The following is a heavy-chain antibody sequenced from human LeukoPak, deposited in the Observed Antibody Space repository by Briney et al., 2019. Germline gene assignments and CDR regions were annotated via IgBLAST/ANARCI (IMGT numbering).Heavy chain of an antibody. J-gene: IGHJ4*02. CDR1: GFTFSSYA. D-gene: IGHD3-10*01. CDR3: ATSRFGESAHYFDY. CDR2: ISDSGGST. Sequence: GGSLRLSCAVSGFTFSSYAMSWVRQAPGKGLEWVSTISDSGGSTYYADSVKGRFTISRDNSRNTLYLQMNSLTAEDTAVYYCATSRFGESAHYFDYWGQGTLVTVSS. V-gene: IGHV3-23*01.